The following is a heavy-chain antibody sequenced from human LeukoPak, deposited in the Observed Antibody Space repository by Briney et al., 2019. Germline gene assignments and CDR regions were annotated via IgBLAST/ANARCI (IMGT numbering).Heavy chain of an antibody. D-gene: IGHD6-13*01. V-gene: IGHV1-69*05. CDR3: AIPAAGPLGFQP. J-gene: IGHJ1*01. Sequence: SVKVSCKASGGTFSSYAISWLRQAPGQGLEWMGGIIPIFGIANYAQKFQGRVTITTDESTSTAYMELSSLRSEDTAVYYCAIPAAGPLGFQPWGQGTLVTVSS. CDR2: IIPIFGIA. CDR1: GGTFSSYA.